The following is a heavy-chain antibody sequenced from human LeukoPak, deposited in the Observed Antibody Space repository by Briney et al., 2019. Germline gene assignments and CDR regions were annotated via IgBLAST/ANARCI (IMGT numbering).Heavy chain of an antibody. V-gene: IGHV4-38-2*02. Sequence: SEPLSLNCTVSGYSISSGYYWGWIRQPPGNGLEWIGLIYTSGSTHYNPSLKSRVTMSVDTSKHPFSLKLNSVTAAHTAVYSFSRDYDVFTAYPPSKLVDPWGQGTLVTVSS. J-gene: IGHJ5*02. CDR1: GYSISSGYY. D-gene: IGHD3-9*01. CDR2: IYTSGST. CDR3: SRDYDVFTAYPPSKLVDP.